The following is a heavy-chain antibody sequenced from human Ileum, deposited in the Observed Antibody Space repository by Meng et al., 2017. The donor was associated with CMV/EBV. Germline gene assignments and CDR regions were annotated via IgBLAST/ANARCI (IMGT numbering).Heavy chain of an antibody. CDR2: ISNLGSP. J-gene: IGHJ4*02. D-gene: IGHD3-10*01. Sequence: QVQLQESGPGLMKPSATLSCTCTVSGDSISSHYWNWIRQAPGKGLEWIGYISNLGSPVFNPSLRSRVTMSFDISKNQFSLNLKSVTAADTAVYYCARSPYSGSGTYDSWGQGTLVTVSS. CDR1: GDSISSHY. CDR3: ARSPYSGSGTYDS. V-gene: IGHV4-59*11.